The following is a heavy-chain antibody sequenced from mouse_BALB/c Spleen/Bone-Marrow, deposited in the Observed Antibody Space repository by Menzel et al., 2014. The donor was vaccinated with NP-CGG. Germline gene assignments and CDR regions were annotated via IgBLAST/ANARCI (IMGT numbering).Heavy chain of an antibody. V-gene: IGHV2-3*01. Sequence: QVQLQHSGPGLVAPSQSLSITCTVSGFSLTSNGVSWIRQPPGKGLEWLGVIWGDGSTKYHSALISRLSFTKDNSKSRVFLKLNSLHTDDTATYYCAKPEDGYAMDYWGQGTSVTVSS. J-gene: IGHJ4*01. CDR3: AKPEDGYAMDY. CDR1: GFSLTSNG. CDR2: IWGDGST. D-gene: IGHD2-3*01.